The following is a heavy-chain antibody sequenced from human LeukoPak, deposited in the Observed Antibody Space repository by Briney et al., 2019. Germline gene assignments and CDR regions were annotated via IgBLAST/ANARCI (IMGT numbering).Heavy chain of an antibody. CDR3: ARDSFAGYSSSWHFDN. D-gene: IGHD6-13*01. CDR2: INPSSGGI. J-gene: IGHJ4*02. Sequence: ASVTVSCKASGYTFTGHYMHWVRQAPGQGLEWMGWINPSSGGIKYAQNFQGRVAMTRDTSISTAYMELSRLTSDDTAVYYCARDSFAGYSSSWHFDNWGQGSLVTVSS. V-gene: IGHV1-2*02. CDR1: GYTFTGHY.